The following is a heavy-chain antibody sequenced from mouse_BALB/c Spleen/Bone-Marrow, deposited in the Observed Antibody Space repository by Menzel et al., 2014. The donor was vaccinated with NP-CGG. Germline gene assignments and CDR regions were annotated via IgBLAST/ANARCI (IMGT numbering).Heavy chain of an antibody. CDR1: GYTFSSYW. V-gene: IGHV1-9*01. CDR3: ARSDYGD. J-gene: IGHJ2*01. D-gene: IGHD1-1*01. Sequence: QVQLKQSGAELMKPGASVKISCKATGYTFSSYWIDWVKQRPGHGLEWIGEILPGSGSTNYNEKFKGKATFTADTSSNTAYMQLSSLTSEDSAVYSCARSDYGDWGQGNTLTVSS. CDR2: ILPGSGST.